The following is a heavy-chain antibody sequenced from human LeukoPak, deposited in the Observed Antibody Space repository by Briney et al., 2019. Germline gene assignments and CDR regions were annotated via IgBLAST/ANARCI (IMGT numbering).Heavy chain of an antibody. CDR3: ARKRVVVEVTATYDDAFDI. V-gene: IGHV3-30-3*01. CDR1: GSTFSCYA. D-gene: IGHD2-15*01. J-gene: IGHJ3*02. CDR2: ISYDGSNK. Sequence: GGSLRLSCAASGSTFSCYAIHWVRQAPGKGMEWLAVISYDGSNKYYADSVKGRFTISRDNSKNTLCLQMKTLRAEDTAVYYCARKRVVVEVTATYDDAFDIWGQGTMVTVSS.